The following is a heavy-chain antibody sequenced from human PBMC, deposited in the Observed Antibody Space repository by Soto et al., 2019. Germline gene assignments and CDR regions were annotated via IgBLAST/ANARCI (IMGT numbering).Heavy chain of an antibody. V-gene: IGHV4-34*01. CDR2: INNRGST. D-gene: IGHD5-12*01. Sequence: SETLSLTCAVYGGSFSGYYWNWILQPPWKGLEWIGEINNRGSTKYNPSLKSQVTISVDTSKNQFSLRLSSVTAADTAVYYCARAGGYAYFDSWGHGILVTVSS. CDR3: ARAGGYAYFDS. J-gene: IGHJ4*01. CDR1: GGSFSGYY.